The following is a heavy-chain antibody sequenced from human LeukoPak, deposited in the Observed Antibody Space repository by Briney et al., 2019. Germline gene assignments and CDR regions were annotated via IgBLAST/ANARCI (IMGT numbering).Heavy chain of an antibody. J-gene: IGHJ4*02. CDR1: GYTFTSYG. V-gene: IGHV1-18*01. CDR3: ARLLVATLIDY. D-gene: IGHD5-12*01. CDR2: ISAYNGNT. Sequence: GASVKVSCKASGYTFTSYGISWVRQAPGQGLEWMGWISAYNGNTHYAQKLQGRVTITTDTSTSTAYMELRSLRSDDTAVYYCARLLVATLIDYWGQGTLVTVSS.